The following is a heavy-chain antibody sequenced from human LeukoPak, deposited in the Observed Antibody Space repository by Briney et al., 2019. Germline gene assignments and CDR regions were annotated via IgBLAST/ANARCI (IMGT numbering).Heavy chain of an antibody. V-gene: IGHV1-46*01. CDR2: INPSGGST. Sequence: ASVKVSCKASGGTFSSYAISWVRQAPGQGLEWMGIINPSGGSTSYAQEFQGRVTMTRDMSTSTVYMELSSLRSEDTAVYYCARGTEWFDPWGQGTLVTVSS. J-gene: IGHJ5*02. CDR3: ARGTEWFDP. CDR1: GGTFSSYA.